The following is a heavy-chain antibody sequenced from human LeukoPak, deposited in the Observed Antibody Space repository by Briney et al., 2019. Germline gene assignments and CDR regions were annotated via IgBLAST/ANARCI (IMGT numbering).Heavy chain of an antibody. D-gene: IGHD3-10*01. J-gene: IGHJ6*03. CDR2: IKQDGSEK. CDR1: GLTFSNYW. Sequence: GGTLRLSCVASGLTFSNYWMSWVRQAPGKGLEWVANIKQDGSEKYYVDSVKGRFTISRDNAKNSLYLQMNSLRAEDTALYYCARVARGDYYYYYMDVWGKGTTVTVSS. CDR3: ARVARGDYYYYYMDV. V-gene: IGHV3-7*01.